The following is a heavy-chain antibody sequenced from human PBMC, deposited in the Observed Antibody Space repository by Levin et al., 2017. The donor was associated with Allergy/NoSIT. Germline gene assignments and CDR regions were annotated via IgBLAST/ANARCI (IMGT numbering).Heavy chain of an antibody. CDR2: INPSGGST. CDR3: ARDYYGSGSESFGLDY. J-gene: IGHJ4*02. V-gene: IGHV1-46*01. Sequence: GASVKVSCKASGYTFTSYYMHWVRQAPGQGLEWMGIINPSGGSTSYAQKFQGRVTMTRDTSTSTVYMELSSLRSEDTAVYYCARDYYGSGSESFGLDYWGQGTLVTVSS. CDR1: GYTFTSYY. D-gene: IGHD3-10*01.